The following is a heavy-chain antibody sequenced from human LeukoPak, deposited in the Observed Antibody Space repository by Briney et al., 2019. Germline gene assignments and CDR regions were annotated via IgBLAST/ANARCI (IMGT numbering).Heavy chain of an antibody. J-gene: IGHJ5*02. D-gene: IGHD2-15*01. CDR2: INPNSGGT. V-gene: IGHV1-2*02. Sequence: ASVKVSCKASGYTFTGYYMHWVRQAPGQGLEWMGWINPNSGGTNYAQKFQGRVTMTRDTSISTAYMELSRLRSDDTAVYYCAREHLRVVVVAATRNWFDPWGQGTLVTVFS. CDR3: AREHLRVVVVAATRNWFDP. CDR1: GYTFTGYY.